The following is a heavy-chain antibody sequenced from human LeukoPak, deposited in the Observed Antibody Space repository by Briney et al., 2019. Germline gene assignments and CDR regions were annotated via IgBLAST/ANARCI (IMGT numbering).Heavy chain of an antibody. CDR1: GGSISSSSYY. V-gene: IGHV4-61*05. J-gene: IGHJ3*02. D-gene: IGHD3-3*02. Sequence: SETLSLTCTVSGGSISSSSYYWSWIRQPPGKGLEWIGYIYYSGSTNYNPSLKSRVTISVDTSKNQFSLKLSSVTAADTAVYYCARHLSIWGQGTMVTVSS. CDR2: IYYSGST. CDR3: ARHLSI.